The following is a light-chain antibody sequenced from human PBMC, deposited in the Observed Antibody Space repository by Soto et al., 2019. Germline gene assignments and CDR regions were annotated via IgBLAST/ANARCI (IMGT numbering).Light chain of an antibody. Sequence: QSVLTQPASVSGSPGQSITISCTGTSSDVGGYNSVSWYQVHPGKAPKLILYDFGGRPSGVSYRFSGSKSSNTASLTISGLQVADEADYFCSSFTSSMTNVFGSGTKVTVL. J-gene: IGLJ1*01. CDR3: SSFTSSMTNV. V-gene: IGLV2-14*03. CDR2: DFG. CDR1: SSDVGGYNS.